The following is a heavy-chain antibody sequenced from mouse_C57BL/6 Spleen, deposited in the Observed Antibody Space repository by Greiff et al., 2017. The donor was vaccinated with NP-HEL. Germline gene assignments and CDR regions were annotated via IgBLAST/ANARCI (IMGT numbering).Heavy chain of an antibody. V-gene: IGHV1-7*01. D-gene: IGHD2-13*01. CDR3: AILDSFAY. Sequence: VQLQQSGAELAKPGASVKLSCKASGYTFTSYWMHWVKQRPGQGLEWIGYINPSSGYTKYNQKFKDKATLTADKSSRTAYMQLSSLTYEDSAVYYCAILDSFAYWGQGTLVTVSA. CDR2: INPSSGYT. J-gene: IGHJ3*01. CDR1: GYTFTSYW.